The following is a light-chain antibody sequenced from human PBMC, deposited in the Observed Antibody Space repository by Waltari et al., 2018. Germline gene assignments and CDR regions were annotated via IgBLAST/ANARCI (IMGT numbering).Light chain of an antibody. J-gene: IGKJ2*01. CDR2: GAS. CDR3: QQYENWPA. CDR1: QSVYSN. V-gene: IGKV3-15*01. Sequence: EIVMTQSPATLSVSPGERATLSCRASQSVYSNLAWYQQKPGQAPRLLIYGASTRATGIPARFSGSGSGTEFTLTISSPQSEDFAVYYCQQYENWPAFGQGTKLEI.